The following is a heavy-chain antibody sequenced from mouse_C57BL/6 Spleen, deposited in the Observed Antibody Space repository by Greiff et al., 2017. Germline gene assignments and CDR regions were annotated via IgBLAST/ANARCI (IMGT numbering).Heavy chain of an antibody. CDR2: LNPYNGGT. CDR1: GYTFTDYY. D-gene: IGHD1-1*01. CDR3: ARGVDGSSPWFAY. V-gene: IGHV1-19*01. Sequence: EVQLQQSGPVLVKPGASVKMSCKASGYTFTDYYMNWVKQSHGKSLEWIGVLNPYNGGTSYNQKFKGKATLTVDKSSSPSYMEFNSLTSEDSAVYYCARGVDGSSPWFAYWGQGTLVTVSA. J-gene: IGHJ3*01.